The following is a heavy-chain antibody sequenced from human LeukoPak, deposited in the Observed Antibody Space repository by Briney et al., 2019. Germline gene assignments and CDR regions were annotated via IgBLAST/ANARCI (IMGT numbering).Heavy chain of an antibody. CDR1: GVSISGYY. D-gene: IGHD3-16*02. CDR2: YYPNGST. CDR3: ARHETARGAGLWGSYRYRSFDY. J-gene: IGHJ4*02. V-gene: IGHV4-4*07. Sequence: PSETLSLTCTVSGVSISGYYWTWIRQPAGKGLEYIGRYYPNGSTNYNPSLKSRVTMSVDTSKNEFSLKLSSVTTADTAVYYCARHETARGAGLWGSYRYRSFDYWGQGTLVTVSS.